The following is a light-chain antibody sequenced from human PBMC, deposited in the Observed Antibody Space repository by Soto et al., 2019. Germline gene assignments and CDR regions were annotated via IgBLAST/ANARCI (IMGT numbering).Light chain of an antibody. Sequence: QSVLTQPASSSGTPGQRVTISCSGSSSNIGSNTVNWYRQLPGTAPKLLIYSNNQRPSGVPDRFSGSKSGTSASLAISGLQSEDEADYYCAAWDDSLNGFYVFGTGTKVTVL. V-gene: IGLV1-44*01. CDR1: SSNIGSNT. CDR2: SNN. CDR3: AAWDDSLNGFYV. J-gene: IGLJ1*01.